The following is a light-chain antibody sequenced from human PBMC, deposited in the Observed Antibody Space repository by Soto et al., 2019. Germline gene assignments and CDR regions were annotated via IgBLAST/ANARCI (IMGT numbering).Light chain of an antibody. J-gene: IGKJ4*01. CDR1: QNVRSSH. V-gene: IGKV3-20*01. Sequence: EIVLTQSPGTLSLSPGGRATLSCRASQNVRSSHLAWYQQKPGQAPRLLLYGASTRATGIPDRFSGSGSGTDFTLTISSLEPEDFAVYSCQQYSTSPLTFGGGTKVDIK. CDR3: QQYSTSPLT. CDR2: GAS.